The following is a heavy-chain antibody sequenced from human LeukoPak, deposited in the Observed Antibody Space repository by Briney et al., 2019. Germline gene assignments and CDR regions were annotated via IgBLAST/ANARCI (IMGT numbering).Heavy chain of an antibody. CDR2: INPNSGGT. CDR1: GYTFTCYY. J-gene: IGHJ4*02. V-gene: IGHV1-2*02. D-gene: IGHD3-22*01. CDR3: ARDRDYYDSSGFDY. Sequence: ASVKVSCKASGYTFTCYYMHWVRQAPGQGLEWMGWINPNSGGTNYAQKFQGRVTMTRDTSISTAYMELSRLRSDDTAVYYCARDRDYYDSSGFDYWGQGTLVTVSS.